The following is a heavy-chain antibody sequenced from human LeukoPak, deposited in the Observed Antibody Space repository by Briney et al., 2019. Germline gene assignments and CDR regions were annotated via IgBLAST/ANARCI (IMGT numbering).Heavy chain of an antibody. Sequence: PGRSLRLSCTASGFTFGDYGMSWVRQAPGKGLEWVGFIRSKTYGGTTEYAASVKGRFTISRDDSKSIAYLQMNSLKTEDTAVYYCTRDQYSSGWYDVFPDYWGQGTLVTVSS. V-gene: IGHV3-49*04. CDR3: TRDQYSSGWYDVFPDY. CDR2: IRSKTYGGTT. J-gene: IGHJ4*02. D-gene: IGHD6-19*01. CDR1: GFTFGDYG.